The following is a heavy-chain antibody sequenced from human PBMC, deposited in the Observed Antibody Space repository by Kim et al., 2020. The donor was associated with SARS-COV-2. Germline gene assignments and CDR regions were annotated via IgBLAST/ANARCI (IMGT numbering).Heavy chain of an antibody. Sequence: GESLKISCAASGFTFSAYWMHWVRQAPGKGLVWVSRIKTDGTTKIYADSVRGRFTISRDNVKNTLYLQMNSLRAEDTGVYYCARDLDGKLYDYWGQGTLV. CDR3: ARDLDGKLYDY. V-gene: IGHV3-74*01. CDR2: IKTDGTTK. D-gene: IGHD3-10*01. CDR1: GFTFSAYW. J-gene: IGHJ4*02.